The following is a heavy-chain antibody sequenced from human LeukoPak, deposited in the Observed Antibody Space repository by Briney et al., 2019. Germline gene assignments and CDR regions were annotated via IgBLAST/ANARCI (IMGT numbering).Heavy chain of an antibody. Sequence: PSETLSLTCTVSGGSISSYYWSWIRQPAGKGLEWIGRIYTSGSTNYNPSLKSRVTMSVDTSKNQSSLKLSSVTAADTAVYYCARAVKSSGWYGYYFDYWGQGTLVTVSS. J-gene: IGHJ4*02. CDR1: GGSISSYY. D-gene: IGHD6-19*01. V-gene: IGHV4-4*07. CDR3: ARAVKSSGWYGYYFDY. CDR2: IYTSGST.